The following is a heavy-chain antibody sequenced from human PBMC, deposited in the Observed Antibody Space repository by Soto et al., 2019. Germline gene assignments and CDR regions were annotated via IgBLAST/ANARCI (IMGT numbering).Heavy chain of an antibody. Sequence: EVQLLEAGGGLLQAGESLRLSCAASGFTFSNYAMNWVRQAPGKGLEWVSVISGSGSNTDYPGSVNGRFTISRDNSNKTLYLQRNRLRAEDTAIYFCARDRGYVYYFAPAVWGQGTTVTVSS. J-gene: IGHJ6*02. V-gene: IGHV3-23*01. CDR2: ISGSGSNT. CDR3: ARDRGYVYYFAPAV. CDR1: GFTFSNYA. D-gene: IGHD3-10*02.